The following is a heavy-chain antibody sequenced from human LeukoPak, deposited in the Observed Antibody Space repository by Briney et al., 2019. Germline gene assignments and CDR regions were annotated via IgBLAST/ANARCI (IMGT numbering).Heavy chain of an antibody. CDR1: GGSISSGGYS. CDR3: ARVRGGGYGDPGDWYFDL. CDR2: IYHSGST. D-gene: IGHD4-17*01. V-gene: IGHV4-30-2*01. J-gene: IGHJ2*01. Sequence: SQTLSLTCAVSGGSISSGGYSWSWIRQPPGKGLEWIGYIYHSGSTYYNPSLKSRVTISVDRSKNQFSLELSSVTAADTAVYYCARVRGGGYGDPGDWYFDLWGRGTLVTVSS.